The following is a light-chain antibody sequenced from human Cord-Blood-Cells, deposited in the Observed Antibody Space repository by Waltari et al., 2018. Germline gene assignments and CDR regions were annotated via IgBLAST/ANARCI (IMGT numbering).Light chain of an antibody. Sequence: EIVLTQSPATLSSSPAERATLSCRASQSISSYLAWYQQKPGQAPRLLIYDASNRATGIPARFSGSGSGTDFTLTISSLEPEDFAVYYCQQRSNWPLTFGGGTKVEIK. CDR3: QQRSNWPLT. CDR2: DAS. J-gene: IGKJ4*01. CDR1: QSISSY. V-gene: IGKV3-11*01.